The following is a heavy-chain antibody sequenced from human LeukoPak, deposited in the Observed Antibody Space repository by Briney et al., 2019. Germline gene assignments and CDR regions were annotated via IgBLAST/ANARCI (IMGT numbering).Heavy chain of an antibody. J-gene: IGHJ4*02. CDR1: GFTFSSYA. CDR3: AKDIGSGSYYNLKPFDY. D-gene: IGHD3-10*01. CDR2: ISYDGSNK. Sequence: GRSLRLSCAASGFTFSSYAMHWVRQAPGKGLEWVAVISYDGSNKYYADSVKGRFTISRDNAKNSLYLQMNSLRAEDTALYYCAKDIGSGSYYNLKPFDYWGQGTLVTVSS. V-gene: IGHV3-30-3*01.